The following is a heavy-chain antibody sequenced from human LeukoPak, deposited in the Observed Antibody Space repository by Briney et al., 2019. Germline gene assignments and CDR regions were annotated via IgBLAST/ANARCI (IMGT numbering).Heavy chain of an antibody. V-gene: IGHV3-23*01. Sequence: GGSLRLSCAVSGFSVSSFGMSWVRQAPGKGLEWISAISLNGETTWYADSVKGRFTISRDNPKNTLYLQMNSLRAEDTAVYFCAKRGVVIRVILVGFHKEAYYFDSWGQGALVTVSS. CDR3: AKRGVVIRVILVGFHKEAYYFDS. CDR2: ISLNGETT. J-gene: IGHJ4*02. D-gene: IGHD3-22*01. CDR1: GFSVSSFG.